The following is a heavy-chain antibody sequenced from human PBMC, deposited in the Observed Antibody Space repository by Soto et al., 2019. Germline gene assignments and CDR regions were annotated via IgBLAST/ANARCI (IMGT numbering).Heavy chain of an antibody. CDR2: IGSGGDKK. Sequence: QVQLTESGGGLVKPGGSLRLSCAASGFTFSALYMSWIRQAPGKGLEWISCIGSGGDKKIYAESVRGRFTISRDNAKNSLYLQMNILRAEDTAVYYCARDRGAVTGDYFDYWGQGTLVTVSS. J-gene: IGHJ4*02. CDR1: GFTFSALY. V-gene: IGHV3-11*01. CDR3: ARDRGAVTGDYFDY. D-gene: IGHD6-19*01.